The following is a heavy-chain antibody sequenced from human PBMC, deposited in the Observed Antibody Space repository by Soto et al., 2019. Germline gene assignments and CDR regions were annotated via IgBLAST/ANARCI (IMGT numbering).Heavy chain of an antibody. D-gene: IGHD3-22*01. CDR1: GFSLSTSGVG. Sequence: QITLKESGPPLVKPTQTLTLTCTFSGFSLSTSGVGVGWIRQPPGKAQEWLALIYWNDDKRYSPSLKSRLTITKDTSKNQVVLTMTNMDPVDTATYYCAHAPVVYYDSSGYYRGGYYYYGMDVWGQGTTVTVSS. CDR2: IYWNDDK. J-gene: IGHJ6*02. CDR3: AHAPVVYYDSSGYYRGGYYYYGMDV. V-gene: IGHV2-5*01.